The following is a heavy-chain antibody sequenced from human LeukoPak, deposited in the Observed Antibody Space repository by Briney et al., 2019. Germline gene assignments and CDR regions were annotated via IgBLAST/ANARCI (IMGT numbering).Heavy chain of an antibody. J-gene: IGHJ4*02. CDR2: IKQDGSQK. CDR1: GFRFNRFS. Sequence: GGSLRLSCAASGFRFNRFSMSWVRQTPGKGLEWVANIKQDGSQKEYADSVKGRFAISRDNANNFLDLQMNSLRAEDTGVYYCASVDFDNNAHYHYYLLHWGQGTRVTVSS. CDR3: ASVDFDNNAHYHYYLLH. D-gene: IGHD2/OR15-2a*01. V-gene: IGHV3-7*01.